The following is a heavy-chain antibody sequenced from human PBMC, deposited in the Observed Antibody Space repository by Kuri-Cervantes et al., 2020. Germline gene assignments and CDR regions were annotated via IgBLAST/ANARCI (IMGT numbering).Heavy chain of an antibody. Sequence: GGSLRLSCAASGFTFSSYSMNWVRQAPGKGLEWVSSISSSSSYIYYADSVKGRFTISRDNAGNSLYLQMNSLRDEDTAVYYCAGGQQVAHEYFQYWGQGTLVTVSS. CDR2: ISSSSSYI. V-gene: IGHV3-21*01. CDR3: AGGQQVAHEYFQY. D-gene: IGHD6-13*01. CDR1: GFTFSSYS. J-gene: IGHJ1*01.